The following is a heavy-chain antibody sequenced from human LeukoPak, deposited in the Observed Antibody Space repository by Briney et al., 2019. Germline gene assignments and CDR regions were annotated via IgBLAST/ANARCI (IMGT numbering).Heavy chain of an antibody. D-gene: IGHD2-2*01. CDR2: IYYSGST. Sequence: KSSETLSLTCTVSGGSISSYYWSWIRQPPGKGLEWIGYIYYSGSTNYNPSLKSRVTISVDTSKNQFSLKLSSVTAADTAVYYCARDIPGYCSSTSCRYWYFDLWGRGTLVTVSS. CDR3: ARDIPGYCSSTSCRYWYFDL. J-gene: IGHJ2*01. V-gene: IGHV4-59*01. CDR1: GGSISSYY.